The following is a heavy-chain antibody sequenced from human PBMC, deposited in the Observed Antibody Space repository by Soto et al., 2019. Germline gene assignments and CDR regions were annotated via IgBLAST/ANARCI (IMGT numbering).Heavy chain of an antibody. J-gene: IGHJ6*02. D-gene: IGHD3-3*01. CDR2: IWYDGSNK. CDR1: GFTFSSYG. CDR3: ARSLYRFLEWLPDPYYYYYGMDV. V-gene: IGHV3-33*01. Sequence: QVQLVESGGGVVQPGRSLRLSCAASGFTFSSYGMHWVRQAPGKGLEWVAVIWYDGSNKYYADSVKGRFTISRDNSKNTLYLQMNSLRAEDTAVYYCARSLYRFLEWLPDPYYYYYGMDVWGQGTTVTVSS.